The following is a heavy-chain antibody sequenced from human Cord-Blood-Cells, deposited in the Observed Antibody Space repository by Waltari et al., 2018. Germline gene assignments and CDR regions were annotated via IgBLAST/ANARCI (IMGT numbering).Heavy chain of an antibody. CDR3: ASRRDSGYDDY. CDR1: GGSFSGYY. CDR2: ITHSGST. Sequence: QVQLQQWGAGLLKPSETLSLTCAVYGGSFSGYYWSWIRQPPGKGLEWIGEITHSGSTNSNPSLKSRVTISVDTSKNQFSLKLSSVTAADTAVYYCASRRDSGYDDYWGQGTLVTVSS. J-gene: IGHJ4*02. V-gene: IGHV4-34*01. D-gene: IGHD5-12*01.